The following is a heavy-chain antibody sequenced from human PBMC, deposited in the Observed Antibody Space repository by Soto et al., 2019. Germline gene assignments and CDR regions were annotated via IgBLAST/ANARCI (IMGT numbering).Heavy chain of an antibody. V-gene: IGHV4-39*01. J-gene: IGHJ4*02. D-gene: IGHD3-10*01. Sequence: QMQLQESGPGLVKPSETLSLTCAVSGASISRTGFHWGWIRQPPGQGLEWIGSIYEGETTFYNSSLKSRVTISADTSKNHFSLKLSSVTAADTAVYYCARRGSGHTFDYWGQGTLVTVSS. CDR1: GASISRTGFH. CDR2: IYEGETT. CDR3: ARRGSGHTFDY.